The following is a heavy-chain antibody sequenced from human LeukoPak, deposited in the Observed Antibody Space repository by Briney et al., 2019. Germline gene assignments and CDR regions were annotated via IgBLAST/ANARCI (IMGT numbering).Heavy chain of an antibody. J-gene: IGHJ5*02. Sequence: SETLSLTCADYGGSFSGYYWSWIRQPPGKGLEWIGEINHSGSTNYNPSLKSRVTISVGTSKNQFSLKLSSVTAADTAVYYCARATKEVVPAAKGWFDPWGQGTLVTVSS. V-gene: IGHV4-34*01. CDR2: INHSGST. CDR3: ARATKEVVPAAKGWFDP. CDR1: GGSFSGYY. D-gene: IGHD2-2*01.